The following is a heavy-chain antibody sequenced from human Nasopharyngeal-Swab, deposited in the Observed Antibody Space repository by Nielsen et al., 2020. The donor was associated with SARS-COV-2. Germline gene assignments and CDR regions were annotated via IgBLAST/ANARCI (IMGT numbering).Heavy chain of an antibody. Sequence: GGSLRLSCSASGFTFSNYAMHWVRQAPGKGLEYVSAISSIGVASYCADSVKGRFTISRDNSKSTLYLQMSSLRAEDTAIYYCVKDISGSWGFDFWGQGTLVTVSS. J-gene: IGHJ4*02. CDR3: VKDISGSWGFDF. V-gene: IGHV3-64D*06. D-gene: IGHD6-13*01. CDR2: ISSIGVAS. CDR1: GFTFSNYA.